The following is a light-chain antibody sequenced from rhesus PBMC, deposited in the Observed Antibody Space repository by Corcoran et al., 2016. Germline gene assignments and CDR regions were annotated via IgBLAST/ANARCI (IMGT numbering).Light chain of an antibody. CDR2: GAY. CDR3: QQSSNLRT. V-gene: IGKV3-24*04. Sequence: ETVVTQSPATLALSLGDRATLSRRASQSVGRYLAWYQQKPGQTPRLLIYGAYSRATGIPDRFSGSGSGTDFTLTISSLEPEDIGVYYCQQSSNLRTFGQGTKVEMK. CDR1: QSVGRY. J-gene: IGKJ1*01.